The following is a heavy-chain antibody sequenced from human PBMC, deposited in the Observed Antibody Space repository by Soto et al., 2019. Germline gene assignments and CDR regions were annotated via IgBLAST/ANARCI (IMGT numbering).Heavy chain of an antibody. D-gene: IGHD3-9*01. CDR3: VRVFDTYYFDL. J-gene: IGHJ4*02. CDR1: GYTFTNFG. V-gene: IGHV1-18*01. Sequence: ASVKVSCKASGYTFTNFGISWVRQAPGQGLEWMGWISAYNGNTNYAQKFQGRVTMTTDTSTSTAYMEVRSLRFEDTAVYYCVRVFDTYYFDLWGQGNMVTV. CDR2: ISAYNGNT.